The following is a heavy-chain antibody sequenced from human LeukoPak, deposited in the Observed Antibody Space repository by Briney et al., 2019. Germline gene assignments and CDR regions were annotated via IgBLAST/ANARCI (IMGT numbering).Heavy chain of an antibody. V-gene: IGHV3-23*01. D-gene: IGHD6-19*01. J-gene: IGHJ4*02. CDR3: ARASSGSMEDYFDY. CDR2: ISGSGGST. Sequence: GGSLRLSCAASGFTFSSYAMSWVRQAPGKGLEWVSAISGSGGSTYYADSVKGRFTISRDNAKNSLYLQMNSLRAEDTAVYYCARASSGSMEDYFDYWGQGTLVTVSS. CDR1: GFTFSSYA.